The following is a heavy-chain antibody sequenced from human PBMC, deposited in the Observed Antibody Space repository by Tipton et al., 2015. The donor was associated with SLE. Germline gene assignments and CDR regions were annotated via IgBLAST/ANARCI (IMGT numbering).Heavy chain of an antibody. V-gene: IGHV4-34*01. J-gene: IGHJ6*03. CDR3: ARVPGLERSYSYYYYMDV. D-gene: IGHD1-1*01. CDR2: INHSGSS. Sequence: LRLSCAASGFTFSSYAMHWVRQAPGKGLEWIGEINHSGSSNYNPSLKSRVAMSVDTSRNQFSLKLSSVTAADTAMYYCARVPGLERSYSYYYYMDVWGKGTTVTVSS. CDR1: GFTFSSYA.